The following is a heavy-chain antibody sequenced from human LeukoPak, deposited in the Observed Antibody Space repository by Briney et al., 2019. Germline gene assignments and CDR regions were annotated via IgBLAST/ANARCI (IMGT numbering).Heavy chain of an antibody. Sequence: ASVKVSCKASGYTFTSYGISWVRQAPGQGLEWMGWISAYNGNTNYAQKFQGRVTMTTDTSTSTAYMELRSLRSDDTAVYYCARDHCSSTSCYSDYWGQGTLVTVSS. V-gene: IGHV1-18*04. D-gene: IGHD2-2*02. CDR1: GYTFTSYG. CDR2: ISAYNGNT. CDR3: ARDHCSSTSCYSDY. J-gene: IGHJ4*02.